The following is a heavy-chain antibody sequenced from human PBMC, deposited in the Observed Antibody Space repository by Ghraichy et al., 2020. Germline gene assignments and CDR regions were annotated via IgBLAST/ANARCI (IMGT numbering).Heavy chain of an antibody. V-gene: IGHV4-59*08. CDR3: ARHVPRRDTMIVVGFDY. CDR2: IYYSGST. CDR1: GGSISSYY. D-gene: IGHD3-22*01. Sequence: SETLSLTCTVSGGSISSYYWSWIRQPPGKGLEWIGYIYYSGSTNYNPSLKSRVTISVDTSKNQFSLKLSSVTAADTAVYYCARHVPRRDTMIVVGFDYWGQGTLVTVSS. J-gene: IGHJ4*02.